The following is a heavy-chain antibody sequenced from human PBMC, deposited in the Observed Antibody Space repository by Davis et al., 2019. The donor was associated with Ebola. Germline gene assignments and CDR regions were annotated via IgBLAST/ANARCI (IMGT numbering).Heavy chain of an antibody. D-gene: IGHD1-1*01. J-gene: IGHJ5*02. V-gene: IGHV3-23*01. CDR1: GFTFSSYA. CDR2: IGPTATTT. Sequence: PGGSLRLSCAASGFTFSSYAMSWVRQAPGKGLEWVSGIGPTATTTHYADSVKGRFTIYRDNSKNTLYLQMNSLRAEDTAIYYCAKLNEGWIRPNWFDPWGQGTLVTVSS. CDR3: AKLNEGWIRPNWFDP.